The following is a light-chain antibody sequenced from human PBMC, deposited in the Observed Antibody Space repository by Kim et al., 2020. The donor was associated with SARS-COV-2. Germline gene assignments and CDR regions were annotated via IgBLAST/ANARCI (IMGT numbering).Light chain of an antibody. Sequence: SSVQLTCTLSSGHSSYIIAWHHQQPGKAPRYLMKLEGSGSYNKGSGVPDRFSGSSSGADRYLTISNLQSEDEADYYCETWDSNTRVFGGGTQLTVL. CDR2: LEGSGSY. V-gene: IGLV4-60*03. J-gene: IGLJ3*02. CDR3: ETWDSNTRV. CDR1: SGHSSYI.